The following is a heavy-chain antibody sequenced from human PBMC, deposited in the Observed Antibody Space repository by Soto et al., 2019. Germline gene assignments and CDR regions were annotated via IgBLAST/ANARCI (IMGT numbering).Heavy chain of an antibody. CDR1: GFTFSSYS. Sequence: EVQLVESGGGLVQPGGSLRLSCAASGFTFSSYSMNWVRQAPGKGLEWVSYISSSSSTIYYADSVKDRFTISRDNAKNSLYLQMNSLRAEDTAVYYCASQSSEWLLFASWGQGTLVTVSS. J-gene: IGHJ4*02. V-gene: IGHV3-48*01. CDR3: ASQSSEWLLFAS. CDR2: ISSSSSTI. D-gene: IGHD5-12*01.